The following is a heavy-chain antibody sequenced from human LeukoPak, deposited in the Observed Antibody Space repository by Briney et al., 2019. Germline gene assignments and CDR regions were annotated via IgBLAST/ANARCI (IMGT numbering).Heavy chain of an antibody. V-gene: IGHV1-2*02. Sequence: ASVKVSCKASGYTFTGYYLHWVRQAPGQGLEWLGWINPHSGDTNYAQKFQGRVTMTRDTSISTAYLELSRLRSDDTAVFYCARGDRSPYYYFDYWGQGTLVTVSS. D-gene: IGHD3-22*01. CDR1: GYTFTGYY. CDR2: INPHSGDT. CDR3: ARGDRSPYYYFDY. J-gene: IGHJ4*02.